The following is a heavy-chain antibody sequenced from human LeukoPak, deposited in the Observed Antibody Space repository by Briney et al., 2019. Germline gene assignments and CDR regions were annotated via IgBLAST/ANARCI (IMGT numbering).Heavy chain of an antibody. CDR1: GFSFSSYA. D-gene: IGHD6-13*01. CDR2: NSGNSGSS. J-gene: IGHJ4*02. V-gene: IGHV3-23*01. CDR3: AKDRGGITAADY. Sequence: GGSLRLSCVASGFSFSSYAMSWVRQAPGKGLEWVSANSGNSGSSYYADSVKGRFTISRDNSKNTLYLQMNSLRADDTALYYCAKDRGGITAADYWGQGTLVTVSS.